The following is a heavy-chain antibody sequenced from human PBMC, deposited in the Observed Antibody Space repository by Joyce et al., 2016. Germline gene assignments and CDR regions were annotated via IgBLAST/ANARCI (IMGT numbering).Heavy chain of an antibody. CDR3: ARLRRWSGPSDC. D-gene: IGHD4-23*01. CDR1: GFTFSSYW. CDR2: IKRDGSST. V-gene: IGHV3-74*03. Sequence: EVQLVESGGGLVQPGGSLRLSCAASGFTFSSYWMYWVRKAPGKGLVWVSRIKRDGSSTTYADSGKGRFTISRDNAKNTLYLQMNSLRAEDTAVYYCARLRRWSGPSDCWGQGTLVTVSS. J-gene: IGHJ4*02.